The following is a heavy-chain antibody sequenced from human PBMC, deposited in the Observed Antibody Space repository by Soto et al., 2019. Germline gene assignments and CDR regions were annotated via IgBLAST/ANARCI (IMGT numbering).Heavy chain of an antibody. V-gene: IGHV4-34*01. CDR3: ARGVQVKWLHYYYYMDV. Sequence: SETLSLTCAVYGGSFSGYYWSWIRQPPGKGLEWIGEINHSGSTNYNPSLKSRVTISVDTSKNQFSLKLSSVTAADTAVYYCARGVQVKWLHYYYYMDVWGKGTTVTVSS. CDR1: GGSFSGYY. CDR2: INHSGST. D-gene: IGHD6-19*01. J-gene: IGHJ6*03.